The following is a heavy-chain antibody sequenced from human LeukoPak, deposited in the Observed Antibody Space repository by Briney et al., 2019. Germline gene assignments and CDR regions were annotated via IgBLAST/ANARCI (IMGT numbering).Heavy chain of an antibody. V-gene: IGHV3-7*01. CDR2: INRDGSTK. D-gene: IGHD2-21*01. J-gene: IGHJ3*02. Sequence: GGSLRLSCAASGFNLGSYWMTWVRQAPGKGLEWVANINRDGSTKNYVDSVKGRFTVSRDNGKNSPYLQMNSLRAEDTAVYYCARDLNPYCGGDCHLDAFDIWGQGTMVTVSS. CDR3: ARDLNPYCGGDCHLDAFDI. CDR1: GFNLGSYW.